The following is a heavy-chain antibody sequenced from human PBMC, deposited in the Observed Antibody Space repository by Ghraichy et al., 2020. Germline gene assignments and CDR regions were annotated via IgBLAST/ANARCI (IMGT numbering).Heavy chain of an antibody. CDR1: GFTFSSYA. J-gene: IGHJ3*02. Sequence: GGALRLSCAASGFTFSSYAMHWVRQAPGKGLEWVAVISYDGSNKYYADSVKGRFTISRDNSKNTLYLQMNSLRAEDTAVYYCARGGIAAAGDFNAFDIWGQGTMVTVSS. CDR3: ARGGIAAAGDFNAFDI. D-gene: IGHD6-13*01. V-gene: IGHV3-30*04. CDR2: ISYDGSNK.